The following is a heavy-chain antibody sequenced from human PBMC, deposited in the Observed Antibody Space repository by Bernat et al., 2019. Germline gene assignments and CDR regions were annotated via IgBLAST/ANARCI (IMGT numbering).Heavy chain of an antibody. V-gene: IGHV3-15*01. J-gene: IGHJ3*02. CDR1: GFTFNNAW. D-gene: IGHD5-24*01. Sequence: EVQLVQSGGGLAKPGGSLRLSCAASGFTFNNAWMSWVRQAPGKGLEWVGRIKSKTDGATTDYAAPVKGRFTISRDDSKNTLYLQMNSLKTEDTAVYYCTRERAEGYNYLGAFDIWGQGTMVTVSS. CDR2: IKSKTDGATT. CDR3: TRERAEGYNYLGAFDI.